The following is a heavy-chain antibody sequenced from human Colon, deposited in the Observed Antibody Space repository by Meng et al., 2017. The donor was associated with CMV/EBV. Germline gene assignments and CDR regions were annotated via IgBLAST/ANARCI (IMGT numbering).Heavy chain of an antibody. J-gene: IGHJ4*02. CDR2: INTNTGNP. CDR1: GYTFTSYA. V-gene: IGHV7-4-1*02. CDR3: ARDKIAVAGITGDY. Sequence: QVQLVQSGSELXXXXXPXKVXXKASGYTFTSYAMDWVRQAPGQGLEWMGWINTNTGNPTYAQGFTGRFVFSLDTSVSTAYLQISSLKAEDTAVYYCARDKIAVAGITGDYWGQGTLVTVSS. D-gene: IGHD6-19*01.